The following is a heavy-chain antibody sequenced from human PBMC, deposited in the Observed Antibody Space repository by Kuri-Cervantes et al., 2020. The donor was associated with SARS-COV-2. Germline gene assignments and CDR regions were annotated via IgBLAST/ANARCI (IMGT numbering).Heavy chain of an antibody. Sequence: SETLSLTCTVSGGSIRSGSYYWSWIRQPPGKGLGWIGYIYYSGSTNYNPSLKSRVTISVDTSKNQFSLKLSSVTAADTAVCYCASEQPSRYCSSTSCYTWGQGTLVTVSS. CDR3: ASEQPSRYCSSTSCYT. J-gene: IGHJ5*02. V-gene: IGHV4-61*01. CDR1: GGSIRSGSYY. CDR2: IYYSGST. D-gene: IGHD2-2*02.